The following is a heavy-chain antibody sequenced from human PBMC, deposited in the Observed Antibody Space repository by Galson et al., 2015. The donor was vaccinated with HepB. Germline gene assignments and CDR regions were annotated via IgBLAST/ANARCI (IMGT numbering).Heavy chain of an antibody. CDR1: GYTFTSYY. D-gene: IGHD6-6*01. CDR2: INPSGGST. V-gene: IGHV1-46*01. CDR3: AREAKAVAARPGRYYYYYGMDV. J-gene: IGHJ6*02. Sequence: SVKVSCKASGYTFTSYYMHWVRQAPGQGLEWMGIINPSGGSTSYAQKLQGRVTMTRDTSTSTVYMELSSLRSEDTAVYYCAREAKAVAARPGRYYYYYGMDVWGQGTTVTVSS.